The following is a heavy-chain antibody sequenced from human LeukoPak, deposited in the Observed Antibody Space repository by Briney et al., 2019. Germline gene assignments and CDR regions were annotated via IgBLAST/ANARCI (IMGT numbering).Heavy chain of an antibody. Sequence: GASVKVSCKASGYTFTDYYMHWVRQAPRQGLGWMGWINLNSGGTNNAKHFQGRGTMTRDTSISTPYMELSRLTADDAAVYYCARRLDYYDSRTYYRSFDYWGQGTLVTVSS. CDR1: GYTFTDYY. CDR3: ARRLDYYDSRTYYRSFDY. CDR2: INLNSGGT. V-gene: IGHV1-2*02. J-gene: IGHJ4*02. D-gene: IGHD3-22*01.